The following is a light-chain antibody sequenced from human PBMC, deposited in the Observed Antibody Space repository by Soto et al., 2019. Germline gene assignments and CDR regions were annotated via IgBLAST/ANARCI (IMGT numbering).Light chain of an antibody. CDR3: QQYNNWPPIT. V-gene: IGKV3-15*01. Sequence: EVVTTQSPATLSVSPGERVTLSCRVSQSVGIYLAWYQQRPGQAPRLLIYGASTRATGIPARFSGSGSGTDFTPTISSLQSEDFAVYYCQQYNNWPPITFGQGTRLDIK. CDR2: GAS. J-gene: IGKJ5*01. CDR1: QSVGIY.